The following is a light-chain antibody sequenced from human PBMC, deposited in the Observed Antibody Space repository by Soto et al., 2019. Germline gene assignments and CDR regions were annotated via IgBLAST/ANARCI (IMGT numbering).Light chain of an antibody. Sequence: EIVLTQSPGTLSLSPGERATLSCRASQSVSSSYLAWYQQKPGQAPRLLIYDASSRATGIPDRFSGSGAGTDFALTISRLKPEDFAVYYCQQYVSSPPVTFGQWTKLEIK. CDR2: DAS. J-gene: IGKJ2*01. CDR1: QSVSSSY. CDR3: QQYVSSPPVT. V-gene: IGKV3-20*01.